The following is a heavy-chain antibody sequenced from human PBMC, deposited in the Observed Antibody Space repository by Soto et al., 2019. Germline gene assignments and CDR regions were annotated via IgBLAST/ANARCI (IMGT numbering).Heavy chain of an antibody. J-gene: IGHJ6*02. Sequence: GASVKVSCKASGYTFTSYGISWVRQAPGQGLEWMGWISAYNGNTNYAQKLQGRVTMTTDTSTSTAYMELRSLRSDDTAVYYCARDTELELRGYHGMDVWGQGTTVTVSS. D-gene: IGHD1-7*01. V-gene: IGHV1-18*04. CDR2: ISAYNGNT. CDR1: GYTFTSYG. CDR3: ARDTELELRGYHGMDV.